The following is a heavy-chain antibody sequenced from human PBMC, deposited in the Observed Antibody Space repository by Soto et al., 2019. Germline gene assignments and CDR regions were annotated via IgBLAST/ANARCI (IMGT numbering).Heavy chain of an antibody. CDR2: FDPEDGET. CDR3: ATGKYYDFWSGYPLPGNY. J-gene: IGHJ4*02. D-gene: IGHD3-3*01. CDR1: GYTLTELS. V-gene: IGHV1-24*01. Sequence: GASVKVSCKVSGYTLTELSMHWVRQAPGKGLEWMGGFDPEDGETIYAQKFQGRVTMTEDTSTDTAYMELSSLRSEDTAVYYCATGKYYDFWSGYPLPGNYWGQGTLVTVSS.